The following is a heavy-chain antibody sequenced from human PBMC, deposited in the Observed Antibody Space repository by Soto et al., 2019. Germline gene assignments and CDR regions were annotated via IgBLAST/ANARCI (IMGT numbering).Heavy chain of an antibody. J-gene: IGHJ6*02. CDR2: IYYSEST. V-gene: IGHV4-59*08. CDR1: GGSISSYY. D-gene: IGHD1-26*01. CDR3: ARGWWEREGYVMDV. Sequence: QVQLQESGPGLVQPSKTLSLTCTVSGGSISSYYWSWIRQPPRKEMMYIGYIYYSESTNYNPSLKRRNTISDDTSTIQCSLTLSSVTAAETAVYYCARGWWEREGYVMDVWGQGTTVTVSS.